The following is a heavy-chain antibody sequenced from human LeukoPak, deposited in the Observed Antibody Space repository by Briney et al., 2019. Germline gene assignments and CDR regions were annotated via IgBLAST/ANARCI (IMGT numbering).Heavy chain of an antibody. CDR3: ARDGSSWYRNWFDP. V-gene: IGHV4-34*01. D-gene: IGHD6-13*01. CDR2: INHSGST. J-gene: IGHJ5*02. Sequence: SETLSHTCAVYGGSFSGYYWSWIRQPPGKGLEWIGEINHSGSTNYNPSLKSRVTISVDTSKNQFSLKLSSVTAADTAVYYCARDGSSWYRNWFDPWGQGTLVTVSS. CDR1: GGSFSGYY.